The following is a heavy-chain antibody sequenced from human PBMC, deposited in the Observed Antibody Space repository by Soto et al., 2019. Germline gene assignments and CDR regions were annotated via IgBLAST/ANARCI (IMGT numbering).Heavy chain of an antibody. CDR1: GGTFSSYA. Sequence: ASVKVYCKASGGTFSSYAISWVRQAPGQGLEWMGGIIPIFGTANYAQKFQGRVTITADESTSTAYMELSSLRSEDTAVYYCARDLCGGGDSSDPWGQGTLVTVSS. D-gene: IGHD2-21*02. CDR3: ARDLCGGGDSSDP. V-gene: IGHV1-69*13. CDR2: IIPIFGTA. J-gene: IGHJ5*02.